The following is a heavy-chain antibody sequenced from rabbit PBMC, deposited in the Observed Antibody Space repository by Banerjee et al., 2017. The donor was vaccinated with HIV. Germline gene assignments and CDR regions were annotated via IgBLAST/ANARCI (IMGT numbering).Heavy chain of an antibody. CDR2: IYVGGSDNT. J-gene: IGHJ4*01. Sequence: QEQLEESGGDLVKPEGSLTLSCKASGFTLSSYYMCWVRQAPGKGLEWIACIYVGGSDNTYYATWAKGRFTVSKTSSTTVTLQMTSLTAADTATYFCARADRYGSSNGHDLWGPGTLVTVS. V-gene: IGHV1S45*01. CDR3: ARADRYGSSNGHDL. D-gene: IGHD8-1*01. CDR1: GFTLSSYY.